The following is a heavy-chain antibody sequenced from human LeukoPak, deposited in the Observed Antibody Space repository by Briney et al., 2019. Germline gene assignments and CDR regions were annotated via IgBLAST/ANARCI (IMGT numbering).Heavy chain of an antibody. Sequence: SETLSLTCTVSGGSISSHDWGWLRQPPGKGLEGIGYIYGSGRATYNPSLKSRVTISVDTSNDQVSLKVTSVTAADTAVYYCARGRRGRYYDISRYNYFDYWGQGTLVSVSS. CDR2: IYGSGRA. D-gene: IGHD3-22*01. CDR3: ARGRRGRYYDISRYNYFDY. V-gene: IGHV4-59*11. CDR1: GGSISSHD. J-gene: IGHJ4*02.